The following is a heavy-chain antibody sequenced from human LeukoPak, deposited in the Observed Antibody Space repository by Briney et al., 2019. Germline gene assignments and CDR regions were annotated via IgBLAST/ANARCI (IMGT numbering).Heavy chain of an antibody. V-gene: IGHV4-59*08. Sequence: SETLSLTCTVSGGSISSYYWSWIRQPPGKGLEWIGYIYYSGSTNYNPSLKSRVTISVDTSKNQFSLKLSSVTAADTAVYYCAASKECYYYGMDVWGQGTTVTVSS. J-gene: IGHJ6*02. CDR1: GGSISSYY. D-gene: IGHD3-3*01. CDR3: AASKECYYYGMDV. CDR2: IYYSGST.